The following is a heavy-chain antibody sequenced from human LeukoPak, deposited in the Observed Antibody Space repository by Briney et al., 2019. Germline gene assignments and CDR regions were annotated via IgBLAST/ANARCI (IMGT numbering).Heavy chain of an antibody. CDR3: ARYSSGWSVDY. D-gene: IGHD6-19*01. V-gene: IGHV5-51*01. CDR2: IYPGDSDT. J-gene: IGHJ4*02. Sequence: GESLKISCKGSGYSFTNYWIGWVRQMPGKGLEWMGIIYPGDSDTRYSPSFQGQVTISTDKSIGTAYLQWSSLKASDAAMYYCARYSSGWSVDYWGQGTLVTVSS. CDR1: GYSFTNYW.